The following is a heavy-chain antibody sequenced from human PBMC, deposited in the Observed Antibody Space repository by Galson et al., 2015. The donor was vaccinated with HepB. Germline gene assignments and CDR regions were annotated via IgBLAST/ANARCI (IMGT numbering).Heavy chain of an antibody. CDR1: GDSVSSNSAA. V-gene: IGHV6-1*01. J-gene: IGHJ6*02. CDR2: TYYRSKWYN. Sequence: CAISGDSVSSNSAAWNWIRQSPSRGLEWLGRTYYRSKWYNDYAVSVKSRITINPDTSKNQFSLQLNSVTPEDTAVYYCAKWVTTTAQTTFFFFYYYYYGMDVWGQGTTVTVSS. CDR3: AKWVTTTAQTTFFFFYYYYYGMDV. D-gene: IGHD4-17*01.